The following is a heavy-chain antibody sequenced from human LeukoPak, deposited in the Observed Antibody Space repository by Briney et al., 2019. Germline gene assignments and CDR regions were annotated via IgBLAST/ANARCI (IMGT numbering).Heavy chain of an antibody. Sequence: GGSLRLSCAASGFTFSYYGIHWVRQAPGKGLEWVAVIWYDGSNKYYADSVKGRFTISRDNSKNTLYLQMNSLRAEDTAVYYCARGAGYSSIRSPFDYWGQGTLVTVSS. J-gene: IGHJ4*02. CDR3: ARGAGYSSIRSPFDY. V-gene: IGHV3-33*01. D-gene: IGHD6-19*01. CDR1: GFTFSYYG. CDR2: IWYDGSNK.